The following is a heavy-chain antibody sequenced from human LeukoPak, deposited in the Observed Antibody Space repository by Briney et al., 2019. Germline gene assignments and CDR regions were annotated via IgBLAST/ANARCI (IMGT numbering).Heavy chain of an antibody. CDR2: ISAYNGNT. Sequence: ASVKVSCKASGYTFTSYGISWVRQAPGQGLEWMGWISAYNGNTNYAQKLQGRVTMTTDTSTSTAYMELRSLRSEDTAVYYCVKLSEAQLGRRQYYFDYWGQGTLVTVSS. CDR3: VKLSEAQLGRRQYYFDY. V-gene: IGHV1-18*01. D-gene: IGHD3-16*01. J-gene: IGHJ4*02. CDR1: GYTFTSYG.